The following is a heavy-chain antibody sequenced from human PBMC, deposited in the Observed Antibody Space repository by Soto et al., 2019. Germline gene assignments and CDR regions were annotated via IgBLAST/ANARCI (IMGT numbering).Heavy chain of an antibody. CDR1: GGTFSSYA. CDR2: IIPIFGTA. J-gene: IGHJ6*02. CDR3: ARDRITMIVVAVRYYYYYGMDV. D-gene: IGHD3-22*01. Sequence: GAALKVSCKASGGTFSSYAISWVRQAPGQGLEWMGGIIPIFGTANYAQKFQGRVTITADKSTSTAYMELSSLRSEDTAVYYCARDRITMIVVAVRYYYYYGMDVWGQGTTVTVSS. V-gene: IGHV1-69*06.